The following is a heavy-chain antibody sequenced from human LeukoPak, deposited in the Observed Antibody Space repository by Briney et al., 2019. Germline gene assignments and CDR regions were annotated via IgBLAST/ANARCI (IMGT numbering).Heavy chain of an antibody. CDR1: GFTFSSYA. J-gene: IGHJ2*01. Sequence: GGSLRLSCAASGFTFSSYAMSWIRQAPAQRLDWVSAISGGGEDTYYPDSVKGRFIISRDNSKNTLYLQMSSLRAEDTAIYYCAKPRAMATGVGRYFDLWGRGTLVTVSS. V-gene: IGHV3-23*01. CDR3: AKPRAMATGVGRYFDL. D-gene: IGHD5-24*01. CDR2: ISGGGEDT.